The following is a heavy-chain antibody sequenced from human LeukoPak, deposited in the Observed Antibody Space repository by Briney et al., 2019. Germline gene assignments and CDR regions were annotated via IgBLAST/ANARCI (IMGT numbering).Heavy chain of an antibody. J-gene: IGHJ6*03. CDR2: INWNGGST. D-gene: IGHD6-13*01. CDR3: AREGYSSSWWPYYYYYYMDV. Sequence: PGGSLRLSCAASGFTFDDYGMSWVRQAPGEGLEWVSGINWNGGSTGYADSVKGRFTISRDNAKNSLYLQMNSLRAEDTASYYCAREGYSSSWWPYYYYYYMDVWGKGTTVTVSS. CDR1: GFTFDDYG. V-gene: IGHV3-20*04.